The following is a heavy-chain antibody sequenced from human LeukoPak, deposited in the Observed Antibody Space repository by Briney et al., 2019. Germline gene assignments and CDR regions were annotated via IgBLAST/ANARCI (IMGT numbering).Heavy chain of an antibody. J-gene: IGHJ4*02. V-gene: IGHV3-23*01. D-gene: IGHD2-15*01. CDR1: GFTFSSYA. Sequence: GGSLRLSCAASGFTFSSYAMSWVRQAPGKGLEWVSGISGSAGVTYSADSVKGRFTISRDNSKNTLYLQMNSLRAEDTAVYYCAKSRDIVVVVAATRAWGQGTLVTVSS. CDR3: AKSRDIVVVVAATRA. CDR2: ISGSAGVT.